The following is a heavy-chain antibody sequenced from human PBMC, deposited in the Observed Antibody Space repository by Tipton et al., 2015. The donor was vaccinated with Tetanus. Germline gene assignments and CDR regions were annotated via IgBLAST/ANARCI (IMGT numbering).Heavy chain of an antibody. CDR2: IYYSGST. Sequence: TLSLTCTVSGGSISSGGYFWNWIRQYPGKGLEWIGYIYYSGSTYYNPSLKSRVAISVDTSKNQFFLKLSSVTAADTAVYYCARANNELPKKGPFDAWGQGRLVIVSS. J-gene: IGHJ4*02. CDR3: ARANNELPKKGPFDA. D-gene: IGHD1-1*01. CDR1: GGSISSGGYF. V-gene: IGHV4-31*03.